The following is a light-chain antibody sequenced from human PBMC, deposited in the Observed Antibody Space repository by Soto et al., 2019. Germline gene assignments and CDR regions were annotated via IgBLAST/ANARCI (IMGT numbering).Light chain of an antibody. CDR2: GAS. Sequence: EIVLTQSPGTLSLSPGERATLSCRASQSVSSSYLAWYQQKPGQAPRLLIYGASSRATGIPDRFSGSGSATDITLTISRLEPEDFAVYYCQQYGSSLWTFGQVTKLDIK. CDR1: QSVSSSY. CDR3: QQYGSSLWT. J-gene: IGKJ1*01. V-gene: IGKV3-20*01.